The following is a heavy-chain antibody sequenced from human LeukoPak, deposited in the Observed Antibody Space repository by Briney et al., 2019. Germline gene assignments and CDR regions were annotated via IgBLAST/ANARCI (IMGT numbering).Heavy chain of an antibody. CDR3: ARDPYDFWSGYCDY. CDR2: ITGDGSST. D-gene: IGHD3-3*01. CDR1: GFPFSNYF. J-gene: IGHJ4*02. V-gene: IGHV3-74*01. Sequence: GESLKISCTASGFPFSNYFMHWVRQVPGEGPVWVSRITGDGSSTSYADSVKGRFTISRDNAKNTLYLQMNSLRAEDTAVYYCARDPYDFWSGYCDYWGQGTLVTVSS.